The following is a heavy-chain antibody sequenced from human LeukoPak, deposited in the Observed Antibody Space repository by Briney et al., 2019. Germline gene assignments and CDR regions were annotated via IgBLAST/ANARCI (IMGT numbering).Heavy chain of an antibody. CDR1: EFSVGSNY. D-gene: IGHD1-26*01. Sequence: GGSLRLSCAASEFSVGSNYMTWVRQAPGKGLEWVSLIYSGGSTYYADSVKGRFTISRDNSKNTLYLQMNSLRAEDTAVYYCAKDPSGSYPFQHWGQGTLVTVSS. V-gene: IGHV3-66*01. CDR2: IYSGGST. J-gene: IGHJ1*01. CDR3: AKDPSGSYPFQH.